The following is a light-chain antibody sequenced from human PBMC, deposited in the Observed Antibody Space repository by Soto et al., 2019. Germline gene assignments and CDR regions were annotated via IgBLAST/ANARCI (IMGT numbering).Light chain of an antibody. V-gene: IGKV3-20*01. CDR1: QAVTDYY. Sequence: EIVLTQSPGTLSLSPGEKVTLTCRASQAVTDYYFAWYQQKPGQAPILLIFGTFNRATGIPDRFSASGSETDFTLTISTLEPEDFAVYYCQQYGTRPTTFGLGTKLEIK. CDR2: GTF. J-gene: IGKJ2*01. CDR3: QQYGTRPTT.